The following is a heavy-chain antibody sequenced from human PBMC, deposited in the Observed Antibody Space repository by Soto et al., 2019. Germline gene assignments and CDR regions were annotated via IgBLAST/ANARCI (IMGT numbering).Heavy chain of an antibody. V-gene: IGHV3-11*01. J-gene: IGHJ3*02. D-gene: IGHD2-15*01. CDR2: ISSSGSTI. Sequence: GSLRLSCAYSGSTFSDYYMSWIRQAPGKGLEWVSYISSSGSTIYYADSVKGRFTISRDNAKNSLYLQMNSLRAEDTAVYYCARDRVVVSTDAFDIWGQGTMVTVSS. CDR3: ARDRVVVSTDAFDI. CDR1: GSTFSDYY.